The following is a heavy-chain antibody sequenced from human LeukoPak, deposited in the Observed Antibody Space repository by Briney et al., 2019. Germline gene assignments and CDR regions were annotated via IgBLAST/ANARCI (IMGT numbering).Heavy chain of an antibody. CDR3: AKGSSGWYYFDY. J-gene: IGHJ4*02. CDR2: IRYDGSNK. D-gene: IGHD6-19*01. V-gene: IGHV3-30*02. CDR1: GFTFSSYG. Sequence: GGSLRLSCAASGFTFSSYGMHWVRQAPGKGLEWVAFIRYDGSNKYYADSVKGRFAISRDNSKSTLYLQMNSLSAEDTAVYYCAKGSSGWYYFDYWGQGTLVTVSS.